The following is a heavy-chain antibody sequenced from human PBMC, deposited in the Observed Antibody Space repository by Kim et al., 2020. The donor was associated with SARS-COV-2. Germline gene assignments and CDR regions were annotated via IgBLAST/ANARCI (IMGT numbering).Heavy chain of an antibody. D-gene: IGHD6-13*01. CDR3: AREGAAGTPFDY. CDR1: GFTFSSYA. V-gene: IGHV3-64*01. J-gene: IGHJ4*02. CDR2: ISSNGGST. Sequence: GGSLRLSCAASGFTFSSYAMHWVRQAPGKGLEYVSAISSNGGSTYYANSVKGRFTISRDNSKNTLYLQMGSLRAEDMAVYYCAREGAAGTPFDYWGQGTLVTVSS.